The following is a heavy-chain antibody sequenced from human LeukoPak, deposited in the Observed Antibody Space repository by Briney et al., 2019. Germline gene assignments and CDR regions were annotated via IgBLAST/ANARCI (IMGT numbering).Heavy chain of an antibody. V-gene: IGHV3-74*01. CDR2: INSDGRTT. Sequence: GGSLRLSCAASGFTFSNSWMHWVRQAPGEGPVWVSRINSDGRTTNYADSVKGRFTISRDNAKNTLYLQMNSLRAEDTAVYYCARAGYYRFDYWGREPWSPSPQ. D-gene: IGHD1-26*01. CDR1: GFTFSNSW. J-gene: IGHJ4*02. CDR3: ARAGYYRFDY.